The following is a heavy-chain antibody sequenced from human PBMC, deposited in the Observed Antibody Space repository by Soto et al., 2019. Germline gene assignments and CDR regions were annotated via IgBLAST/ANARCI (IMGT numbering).Heavy chain of an antibody. CDR3: AKIISFKQWLVPWYYGMDV. CDR1: GFTFSSYG. CDR2: ISYDGSNK. D-gene: IGHD6-19*01. Sequence: PGGSLRLSCAASGFTFSSYGMHWVRQAPGKGLVWVAVISYDGSNKYYADSVKGRFTISRDNSKNTLYLQMNSLRAEDTAVYYCAKIISFKQWLVPWYYGMDVWGQGTTVTVSS. J-gene: IGHJ6*02. V-gene: IGHV3-30*18.